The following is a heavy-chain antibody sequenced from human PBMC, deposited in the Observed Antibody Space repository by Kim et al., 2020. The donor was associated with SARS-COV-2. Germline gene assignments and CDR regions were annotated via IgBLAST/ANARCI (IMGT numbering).Heavy chain of an antibody. J-gene: IGHJ3*02. CDR3: ARTRLNYYDSSGYYYPLGTIDAFDI. D-gene: IGHD3-22*01. Sequence: SETLSLTCTVSGGSISSSSYYWGWIRQPPGKGLEWIGSIYYSGSTYYNPSLKSRVTISVDTSKNQFSLKLSSVTAADTAVYYCARTRLNYYDSSGYYYPLGTIDAFDIWGQGTMVTVSS. V-gene: IGHV4-39*01. CDR2: IYYSGST. CDR1: GGSISSSSYY.